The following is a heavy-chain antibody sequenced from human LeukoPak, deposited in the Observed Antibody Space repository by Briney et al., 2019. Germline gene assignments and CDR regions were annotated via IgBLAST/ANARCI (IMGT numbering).Heavy chain of an antibody. D-gene: IGHD5-18*01. CDR1: GYTFTSYD. J-gene: IGHJ4*02. CDR3: ARGGSTWIQLWLSDY. CDR2: INPNSGNT. Sequence: ASVKVSCKASGYTFTSYDINWVRQATGQGLEWIGWINPNSGNTGYAQKFQGRVTMTRNTSISTAYMELSSLRSEDTAVYYCARGGSTWIQLWLSDYWGQGTLVTVSS. V-gene: IGHV1-8*01.